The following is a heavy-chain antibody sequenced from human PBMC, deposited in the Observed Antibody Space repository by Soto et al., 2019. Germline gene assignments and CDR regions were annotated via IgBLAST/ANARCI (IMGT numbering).Heavy chain of an antibody. D-gene: IGHD3-9*01. CDR1: GFTFSSYW. Sequence: GSLRLSCAASGFTFSSYWMSWVRQAPGKGLEWVANIKQDGSEKYYVDSVKGRFTISRDNAKNSLYLQMNSLRAEDTAVYYCARDPTLRLYDILTGYYTGAYYYGMDVWGQGTTVTVSS. J-gene: IGHJ6*02. CDR3: ARDPTLRLYDILTGYYTGAYYYGMDV. CDR2: IKQDGSEK. V-gene: IGHV3-7*01.